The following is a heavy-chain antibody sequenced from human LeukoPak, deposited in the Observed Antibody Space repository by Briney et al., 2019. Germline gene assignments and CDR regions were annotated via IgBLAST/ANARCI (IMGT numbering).Heavy chain of an antibody. V-gene: IGHV3-30*18. CDR3: AKSEGSGWVYYYGMDV. J-gene: IGHJ6*02. Sequence: PGGSLRLSCAASGFTFRNYGMHWVRQAPGKGLEWVAVISHDGSNKYYADSVKGRFTISRDNSKDTLYLQMNSLRAEDTAVYYCAKSEGSGWVYYYGMDVWGQGTTVTVSS. CDR2: ISHDGSNK. D-gene: IGHD6-19*01. CDR1: GFTFRNYG.